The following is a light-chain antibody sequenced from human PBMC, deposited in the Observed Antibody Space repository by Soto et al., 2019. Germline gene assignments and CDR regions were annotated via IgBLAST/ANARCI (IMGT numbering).Light chain of an antibody. CDR1: SSDIGTYNY. CDR3: CSHAGIYTWV. V-gene: IGLV2-11*01. J-gene: IGLJ3*02. Sequence: QSALTQPRSVSGSPGQSVTISCAGASSDIGTYNYVSWYQQHPGKAPKLLIFDVSSRPSGVPDRFSGSKSGNTASLTISGLQAEDEADYYCCSHAGIYTWVFGGGTKLTVL. CDR2: DVS.